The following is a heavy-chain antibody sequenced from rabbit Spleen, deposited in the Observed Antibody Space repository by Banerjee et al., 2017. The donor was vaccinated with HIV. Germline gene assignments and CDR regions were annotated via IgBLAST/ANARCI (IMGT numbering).Heavy chain of an antibody. CDR2: IYNGDGST. CDR3: VRDQAGDAGYGPYYFNL. J-gene: IGHJ4*01. CDR1: GFSLFSYW. V-gene: IGHV1S45*01. D-gene: IGHD4-2*01. Sequence: QEQLEESGGGLVKPGGTLTLTCKASGFSLFSYWMCWVRQAPGKGLDLIACIYNGDGSTDYANWVNGRFTISKTSSTTVTLQLTSLTAADTATYFCVRDQAGDAGYGPYYFNLWGPGTLVTVS.